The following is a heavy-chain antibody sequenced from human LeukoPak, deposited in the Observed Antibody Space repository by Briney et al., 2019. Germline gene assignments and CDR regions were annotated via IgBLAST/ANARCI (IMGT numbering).Heavy chain of an antibody. CDR3: ARDYCGGDCYSEAYYYFDL. V-gene: IGHV3-30*02. D-gene: IGHD2-21*02. Sequence: GGSLRLSCEVPGFIASDYGFHWVRQAPGKGLQWVAFVGYDATIKKYADSVKGRFTISRDNSKNTLYLDISSLRDDDRALYFCARDYCGGDCYSEAYYYFDLWGRGTLLTVSS. CDR2: VGYDATIK. CDR1: GFIASDYG. J-gene: IGHJ2*01.